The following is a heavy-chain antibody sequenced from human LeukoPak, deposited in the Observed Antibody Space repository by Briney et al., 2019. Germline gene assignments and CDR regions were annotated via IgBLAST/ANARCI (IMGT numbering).Heavy chain of an antibody. CDR3: AKGSGNGYGSGPFDY. J-gene: IGHJ4*02. CDR2: ISSSSNYI. D-gene: IGHD3-10*01. Sequence: GGSLRLSCAASEFTFSSYSMNWVRQAPGKGLEWVSSISSSSNYIYYADSVKGRFTISRDNAKNSLYLQMNSLRAEDTAIYFCAKGSGNGYGSGPFDYWGQGTLVTVSS. V-gene: IGHV3-21*04. CDR1: EFTFSSYS.